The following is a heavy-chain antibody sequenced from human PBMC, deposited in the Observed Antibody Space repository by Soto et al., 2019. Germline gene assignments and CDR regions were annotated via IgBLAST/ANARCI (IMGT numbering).Heavy chain of an antibody. J-gene: IGHJ6*02. CDR2: INPSGGST. V-gene: IGHV1-46*01. CDR1: GYTFTSYY. CDR3: ARDRGRITVFGVVISYYYGMDV. Sequence: ASVKVSCKASGYTFTSYYMHWVRQAPGQGLEWMGIINPSGGSTSYAQKFQGRVTMTRDTSTSTVYMELSSLRSEDTAVYYCARDRGRITVFGVVISYYYGMDVWGQGTTVTVSS. D-gene: IGHD3-3*01.